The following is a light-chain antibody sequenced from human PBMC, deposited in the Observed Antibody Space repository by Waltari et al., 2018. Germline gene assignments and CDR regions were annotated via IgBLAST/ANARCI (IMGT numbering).Light chain of an antibody. Sequence: VLTQSPATLSLSPGAGATLSCRASQSISTYLAWFQQRPGQAPRLLIYAAANRAAGVPARFSGSGSGTDFTLSISSLEPEDFAVYYCHQRGSWPITFGQGTRLEIK. CDR2: AAA. V-gene: IGKV3-11*01. CDR1: QSISTY. J-gene: IGKJ5*01. CDR3: HQRGSWPIT.